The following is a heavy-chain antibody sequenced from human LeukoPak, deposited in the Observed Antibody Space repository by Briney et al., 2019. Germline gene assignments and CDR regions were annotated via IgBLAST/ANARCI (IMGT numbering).Heavy chain of an antibody. CDR1: GFKFNDYE. CDR2: ISSSGSTI. V-gene: IGHV3-48*03. Sequence: PGGSLRLSCATSGFKFNDYEMNWVRQAPGKGLAWVSYISSSGSTISYADSVKGRFTISRDNAKNSLYLQMSSLRVEDTAVYFCARGQGFDPPSWGQGTLVTVSS. CDR3: ARGQGFDPPS. J-gene: IGHJ5*02.